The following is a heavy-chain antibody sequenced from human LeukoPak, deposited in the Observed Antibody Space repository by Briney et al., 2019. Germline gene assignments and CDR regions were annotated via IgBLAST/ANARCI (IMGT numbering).Heavy chain of an antibody. J-gene: IGHJ6*02. CDR2: IRYDGSNK. V-gene: IGHV3-30*02. Sequence: GGSLRLSCAASGFTFSSYGMHWVRQAPGKGLEWVAFIRYDGSNKYYADSVKGRFTISRDNSKNTLYLQMNSLRAEDTAVYYRARATGPLYSMDVWGQGTPVTVSS. CDR1: GFTFSSYG. D-gene: IGHD2-8*02. CDR3: ARATGPLYSMDV.